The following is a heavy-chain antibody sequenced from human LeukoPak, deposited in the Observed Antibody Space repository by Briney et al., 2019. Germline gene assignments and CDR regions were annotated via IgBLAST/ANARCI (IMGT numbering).Heavy chain of an antibody. V-gene: IGHV1-8*01. CDR1: GYTFSDYD. J-gene: IGHJ6*03. CDR2: INPNSGNA. CDR3: ARALAWGGSSYSYYYMDV. Sequence: ASVKVSCKASGYTFSDYDINWVRQATGQGLECMGWINPNSGNAGYAQKFQGRVTMTRNTSISTAYMELSSLRSEDTAVYYCARALAWGGSSYSYYYMDVWDKGTTVTVSS. D-gene: IGHD1-26*01.